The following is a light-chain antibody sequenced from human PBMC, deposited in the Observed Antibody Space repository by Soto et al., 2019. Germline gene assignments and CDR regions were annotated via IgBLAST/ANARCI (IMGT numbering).Light chain of an antibody. CDR1: QSVNTF. CDR3: QQRYNWPTT. J-gene: IGKJ5*01. Sequence: IVLAQSPGTLSLSPGERATLFCRASQSVNTFLAWYQQKPGQVPRLLIYSASERATGIPARFSGSGSGTVFTLTISSLEPEDFAVYYCQQRYNWPTTFGQGTRLEVK. CDR2: SAS. V-gene: IGKV3-11*01.